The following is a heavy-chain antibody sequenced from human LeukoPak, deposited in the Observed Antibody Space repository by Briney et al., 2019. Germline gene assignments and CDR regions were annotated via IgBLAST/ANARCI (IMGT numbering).Heavy chain of an antibody. CDR2: IYYSGST. CDR3: ARARYYYDSSGYYYGNWFDP. Sequence: SETLSLTCTVSGGSISSSSYYWGWIRQPPGKGLEWIGSIYYSGSTYYNPSLKSRVTISVDTSKNQFSLKLSSVTAADTAVYYCARARYYYDSSGYYYGNWFDPWGQGTLVTVSS. V-gene: IGHV4-39*07. D-gene: IGHD3-22*01. J-gene: IGHJ5*02. CDR1: GGSISSSSYY.